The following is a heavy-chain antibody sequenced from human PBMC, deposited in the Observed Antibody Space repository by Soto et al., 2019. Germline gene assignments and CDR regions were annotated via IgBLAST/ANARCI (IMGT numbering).Heavy chain of an antibody. CDR3: ARAFCGGDCYARDWYFDL. V-gene: IGHV1-69*01. J-gene: IGHJ2*01. CDR2: IIPIFGTA. D-gene: IGHD2-21*02. CDR1: GGTFSSYA. Sequence: QVQLVQSGAEVKKPGSSVKVSCKASGGTFSSYAISWVRQAPGQGLEWMGGIIPIFGTANYAQKFQGRVTITADESTSTAYMELSSLRSEDTAVYYCARAFCGGDCYARDWYFDLWGRGTLVTVSS.